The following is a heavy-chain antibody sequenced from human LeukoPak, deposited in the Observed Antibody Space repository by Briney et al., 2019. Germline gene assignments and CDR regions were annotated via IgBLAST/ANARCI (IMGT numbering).Heavy chain of an antibody. Sequence: PSETLSLTCTVSGGSISSGGYYWSWIRQHPGKGLEWIGYIYYSGSTYYNPSLKSRVTISVDTSKNQFSLKLSSVTAADTAVYYCARENGYYYDSSGYYGLTAFDIWGQGTMVTVSS. V-gene: IGHV4-31*03. D-gene: IGHD3-22*01. J-gene: IGHJ3*02. CDR1: GGSISSGGYY. CDR3: ARENGYYYDSSGYYGLTAFDI. CDR2: IYYSGST.